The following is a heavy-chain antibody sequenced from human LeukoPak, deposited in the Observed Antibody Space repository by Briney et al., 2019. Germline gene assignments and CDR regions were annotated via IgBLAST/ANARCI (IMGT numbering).Heavy chain of an antibody. V-gene: IGHV1-8*03. Sequence: ASVKVSCKASGYTFTSYDINWVRQATGQGLEWMGWMNPNSGNTGYAQKFQGRVTITRNTSISTAYMELSSLRSEDTAVYYCARGEYSSGDDAFDIYRQGTMVTVSS. D-gene: IGHD6-19*01. CDR1: GYTFTSYD. CDR3: ARGEYSSGDDAFDI. J-gene: IGHJ3*02. CDR2: MNPNSGNT.